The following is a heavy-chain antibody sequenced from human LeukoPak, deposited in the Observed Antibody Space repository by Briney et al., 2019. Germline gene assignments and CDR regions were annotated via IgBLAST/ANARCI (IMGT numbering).Heavy chain of an antibody. J-gene: IGHJ4*02. Sequence: SETLSLTCTVSGGSISTSSYYWGWVRQPPGKGLEWIGYIYYSGSTNYNPSLKSRVTISVDTSKNQFSLKLSSVTAADTAVYYCARESVDTAMVDYWGQGTLVTVSS. CDR3: ARESVDTAMVDY. CDR2: IYYSGST. V-gene: IGHV4-61*01. D-gene: IGHD5-18*01. CDR1: GGSISTSSYY.